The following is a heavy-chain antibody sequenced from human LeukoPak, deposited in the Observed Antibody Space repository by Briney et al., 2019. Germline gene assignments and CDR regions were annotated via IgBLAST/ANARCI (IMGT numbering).Heavy chain of an antibody. CDR3: ARGGQQLPTDY. V-gene: IGHV4-34*01. D-gene: IGHD6-13*01. CDR1: GGSFSGYY. J-gene: IGHJ4*02. Sequence: KPSETLSLTCAVYGGSFSGYYWSWIRQPPGKGLEWIGEINHSGSTNYNPSLKSRVTISVDTSKNQFSLKLSSVTAADTAVYYCARGGQQLPTDYWGQGTLVTVSS. CDR2: INHSGST.